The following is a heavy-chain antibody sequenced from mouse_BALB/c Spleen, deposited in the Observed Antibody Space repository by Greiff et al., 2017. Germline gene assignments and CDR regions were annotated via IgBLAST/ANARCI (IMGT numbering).Heavy chain of an antibody. CDR1: GFNIKDYY. CDR3: NACEDYDRGAYAMDY. CDR2: IDPENGDT. J-gene: IGHJ4*01. D-gene: IGHD2-4*01. V-gene: IGHV14-4*02. Sequence: VQLKQSGAELVRSGASVKLSCTASGFNIKDYYMHWVKQRPEQGLEWIGWIDPENGDTEYAPKFQGKATMTADTSSNTAYLQLSSLTSEDTAVYYCNACEDYDRGAYAMDYWGQGTSVTVSS.